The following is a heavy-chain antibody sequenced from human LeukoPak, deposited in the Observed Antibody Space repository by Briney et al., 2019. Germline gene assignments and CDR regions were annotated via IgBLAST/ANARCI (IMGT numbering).Heavy chain of an antibody. J-gene: IGHJ4*02. Sequence: SETLSLTCTVSGYSISSGYYWGWIRQPPGKGLEWIGSFYDSGNTYYNPSLKSRVTISVDTSKNQFSLKLSSVTAADTAMYYCARVSGYDWESFYDYWGQGSLVTVSS. CDR3: ARVSGYDWESFYDY. CDR2: FYDSGNT. CDR1: GYSISSGYY. V-gene: IGHV4-38-2*02. D-gene: IGHD5-12*01.